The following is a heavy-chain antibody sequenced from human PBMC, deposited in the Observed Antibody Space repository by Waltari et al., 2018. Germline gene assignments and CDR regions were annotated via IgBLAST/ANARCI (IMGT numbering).Heavy chain of an antibody. D-gene: IGHD4-17*01. CDR1: GYSISSGYY. CDR2: IYHRGST. Sequence: QVQLQESGPGLVKPSETLSLTCAVSGYSISSGYYWGWIRQPPGKGLEWIGSIYHRGSTCYNQSLKSRVTISVDTSKNQFSLKLSSVTAADTAVYYCAIRDYGGNLVDYWGQGTLVTVSS. V-gene: IGHV4-38-2*01. J-gene: IGHJ4*02. CDR3: AIRDYGGNLVDY.